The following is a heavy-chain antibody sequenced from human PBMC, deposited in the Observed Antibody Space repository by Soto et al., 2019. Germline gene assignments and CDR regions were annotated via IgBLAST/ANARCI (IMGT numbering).Heavy chain of an antibody. D-gene: IGHD4-4*01. J-gene: IGHJ4*02. CDR1: GGSISAYQ. CDR3: AREVVSNYYNF. CDR2: ISNSGPT. V-gene: IGHV4-59*01. Sequence: PSETLSLTCTVSGGSISAYQWSWIRQPPGKRLEWIGYISNSGPTNYNPSLKSRVTISLDTSKNQFFLNLSSVTAADTAVYYCAREVVSNYYNFWGQGNLVTVSS.